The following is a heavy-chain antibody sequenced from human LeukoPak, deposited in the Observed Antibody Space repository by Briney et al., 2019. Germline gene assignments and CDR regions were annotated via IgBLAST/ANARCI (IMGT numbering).Heavy chain of an antibody. CDR2: IYSGGNT. CDR3: ARGEYGSGWYRD. V-gene: IGHV3-53*01. D-gene: IGHD6-19*01. J-gene: IGHJ4*02. Sequence: GGSLRLSCVASGFIVSTNYMSWVRQAPGKGLEWVSLIYSGGNTNYADSVKGRFTFSRDSSDNTLYLQMNSLRVEDTAVYYCARGEYGSGWYRDWGQGTLVTVSS. CDR1: GFIVSTNY.